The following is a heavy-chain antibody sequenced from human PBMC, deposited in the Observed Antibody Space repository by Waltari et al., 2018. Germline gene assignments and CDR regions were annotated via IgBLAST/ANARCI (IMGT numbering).Heavy chain of an antibody. CDR2: IYHSGGT. D-gene: IGHD2-15*01. CDR3: ARRPVVVVAATLNYNWFDP. V-gene: IGHV4-4*02. CDR1: GGSISSSNW. J-gene: IGHJ5*02. Sequence: QVQLQESGPGLVKPSGTLSLTCAVSGGSISSSNWWSWVRQPPGKGLEWIGEIYHSGGTNYSPSLNSRVTIAVDKYKNQFSLKLSAVTAADTAVYYCARRPVVVVAATLNYNWFDPWGQGTLVTVSS.